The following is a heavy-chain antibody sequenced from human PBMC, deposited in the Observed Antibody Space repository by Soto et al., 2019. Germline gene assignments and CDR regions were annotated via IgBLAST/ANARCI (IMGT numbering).Heavy chain of an antibody. CDR1: GYTFTSYG. CDR3: ARGGFRVGSSYYYYMDV. J-gene: IGHJ6*03. Sequence: ASVKVSCKASGYTFTSYGISWVRQAPGQGLEWMGWINPNSGGTNYAQKFQGWVTMTRDTSISTAYMELSRLRSDDTAVYYCARGGFRVGSSYYYYMDVWGKGTTVTVSS. V-gene: IGHV1-2*04. D-gene: IGHD6-13*01. CDR2: INPNSGGT.